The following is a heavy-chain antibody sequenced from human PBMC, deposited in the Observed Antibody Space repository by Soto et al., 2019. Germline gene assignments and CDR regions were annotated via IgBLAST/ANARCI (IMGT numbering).Heavy chain of an antibody. CDR1: GGSFSGYY. Sequence: KPSETLSLTCAVYGGSFSGYYWSWIRQPPGKGLEWIGEINHSGSTNYNPSLKSRVTISVDTSKNQFSLKLSSVTAADTAVYYCARALRGYSYAVGYYYYGMDVWGQGTTVTVSS. CDR2: INHSGST. J-gene: IGHJ6*02. V-gene: IGHV4-34*01. D-gene: IGHD5-18*01. CDR3: ARALRGYSYAVGYYYYGMDV.